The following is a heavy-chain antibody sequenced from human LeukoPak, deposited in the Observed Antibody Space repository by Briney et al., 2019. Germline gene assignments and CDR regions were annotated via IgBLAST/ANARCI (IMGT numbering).Heavy chain of an antibody. Sequence: GGSLRLSCAASGFTFNNAWMTWVRQAPGKGLEWVANIKPDESERYYVDSVEGRFSISRDNAKYSLYLQMNNLRAEDTAVYYCARDRTYGALDIWGQGTMVTVSS. V-gene: IGHV3-7*05. CDR2: IKPDESER. CDR1: GFTFNNAW. CDR3: ARDRTYGALDI. J-gene: IGHJ3*02. D-gene: IGHD3-16*01.